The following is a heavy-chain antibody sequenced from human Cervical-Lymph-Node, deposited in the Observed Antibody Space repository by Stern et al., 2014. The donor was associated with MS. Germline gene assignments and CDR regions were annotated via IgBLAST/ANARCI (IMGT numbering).Heavy chain of an antibody. V-gene: IGHV1-69*06. Sequence: QVQLVQSGAEVKKPGSSVKVSCKASGGTFSSYAISCVRQAPGQGLEWLGGLIRIFGTANYAQKFQGRVTITADKSTSTAYMELSSLRSEETAVYYCARDYGMATTTGTFDIWGQGTMVTVSS. CDR2: LIRIFGTA. J-gene: IGHJ3*02. D-gene: IGHD5-24*01. CDR3: ARDYGMATTTGTFDI. CDR1: GGTFSSYA.